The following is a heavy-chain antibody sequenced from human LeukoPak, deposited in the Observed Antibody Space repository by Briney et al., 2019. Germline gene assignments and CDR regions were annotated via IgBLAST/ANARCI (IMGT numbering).Heavy chain of an antibody. CDR3: AGGLAGGLEFTFAY. CDR1: GITFSSYY. CDR2: IKQDGSAK. D-gene: IGHD3-10*01. Sequence: GGSLRLSCAASGITFSSYYMSWVRQAPGKGLEWVANIKQDGSAKYYVDSVKGRFTISRDNAKNSLHLQMNSLRAEDTAVYFCAGGLAGGLEFTFAYWGQGALVTVSS. V-gene: IGHV3-7*01. J-gene: IGHJ4*02.